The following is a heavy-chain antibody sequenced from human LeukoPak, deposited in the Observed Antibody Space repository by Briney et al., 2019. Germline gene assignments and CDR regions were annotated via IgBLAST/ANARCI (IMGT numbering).Heavy chain of an antibody. CDR1: GFTFSSYA. V-gene: IGHV3-23*01. D-gene: IGHD3-10*01. CDR2: ISGSGGST. Sequence: GGSLRLSCAASGFTFSSYAMSWVRQAPGKGLEWVSAISGSGGSTYYADSVKGRFTISRDNSKNTLYLQMNSLRAEDTAVYYCAKDPQVLLWFGEAIDYWGQGTLVTVSS. J-gene: IGHJ4*02. CDR3: AKDPQVLLWFGEAIDY.